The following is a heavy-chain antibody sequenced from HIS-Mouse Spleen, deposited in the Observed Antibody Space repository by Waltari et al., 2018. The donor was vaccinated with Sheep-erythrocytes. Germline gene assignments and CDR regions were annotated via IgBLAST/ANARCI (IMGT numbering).Heavy chain of an antibody. CDR2: INPNRGGT. V-gene: IGHV1-2*02. J-gene: IGHJ3*02. CDR3: ARDRSSSSYDAFDI. Sequence: QVQLVQSGAEVKKPGASVKVSCKASGYTFTGYYMHWVRQAPGQGLEWMGWINPNRGGTNYAQKFQGRVTMTRDTSISTAYMELSRLRSDDTAVYYCARDRSSSSYDAFDIWGQGTMVTVSS. CDR1: GYTFTGYY. D-gene: IGHD6-6*01.